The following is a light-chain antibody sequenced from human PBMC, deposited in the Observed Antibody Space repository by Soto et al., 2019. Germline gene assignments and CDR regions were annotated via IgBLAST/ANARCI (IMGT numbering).Light chain of an antibody. CDR3: LLNYGGARV. Sequence: QAVVTRKPSLTVSQGGKVTLTCASRTGAVTSGYYPNWFQQKPGQAPRALIYSTDNKHSWTPARFSGSLLGGKAALTLSGVQPEDEAEYYCLLNYGGARVFGTGTKVTVL. CDR1: TGAVTSGYY. CDR2: STD. V-gene: IGLV7-43*01. J-gene: IGLJ1*01.